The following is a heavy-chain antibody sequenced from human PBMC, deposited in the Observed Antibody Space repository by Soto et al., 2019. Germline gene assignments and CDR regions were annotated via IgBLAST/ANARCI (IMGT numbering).Heavy chain of an antibody. V-gene: IGHV3-15*01. CDR3: TTDLYSYGWRFDY. CDR1: GFTFSNAW. CDR2: IKSKTDGGTT. J-gene: IGHJ4*02. Sequence: RLSCAASGFTFSNAWMSWVRQAPGKGLEWVGRIKSKTDGGTTDYAAPVKGRFTISRDDSKNTLYLQMNSLKTEDTAVYYCTTDLYSYGWRFDYWGQGALVTVSS. D-gene: IGHD5-18*01.